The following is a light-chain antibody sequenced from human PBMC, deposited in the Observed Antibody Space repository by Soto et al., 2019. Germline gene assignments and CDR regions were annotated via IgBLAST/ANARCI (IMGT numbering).Light chain of an antibody. Sequence: QSVLTQPPSVSAAPGQKVTISCSGSSSNIGSNYVSWYQQLPGAAPKLLIYENYERPSGIPDRFSGSKSGTSATLGITGLPAGDEADYYRGAWDNSLTGGVFGGGTKLTVL. V-gene: IGLV1-51*02. CDR3: GAWDNSLTGGV. CDR1: SSNIGSNY. CDR2: ENY. J-gene: IGLJ2*01.